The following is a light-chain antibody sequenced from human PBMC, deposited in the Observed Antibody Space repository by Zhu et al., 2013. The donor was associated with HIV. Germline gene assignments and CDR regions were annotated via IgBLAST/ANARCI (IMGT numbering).Light chain of an antibody. V-gene: IGKV3-15*01. CDR3: QHYNNWPPYT. CDR1: QSVANS. J-gene: IGKJ2*01. CDR2: DAF. Sequence: DIVLTQSPGTLSLSPGERATLSCRASQSVANSLAWYQQKPGQAPRLLIYDAFTRATGIPARFSGSGSGTEFTLTISSLQSEDFAVYYCQHYNNWPPYTFDQGTKLEIK.